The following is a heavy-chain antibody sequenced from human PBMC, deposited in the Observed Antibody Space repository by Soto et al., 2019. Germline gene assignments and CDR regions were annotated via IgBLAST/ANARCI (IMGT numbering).Heavy chain of an antibody. D-gene: IGHD6-19*01. CDR2: IYYSGST. V-gene: IGHV4-39*01. CDR3: ASPAGAGTLAHVDY. J-gene: IGHJ4*02. CDR1: GGSISSSSYY. Sequence: QLQLQESGPGLVKPSETLSLTCTVSGGSISSSSYYWGWIRQPPGKGLEWIGSIYYSGSTYYNPSPKSRVTISVDTSKNQFSLKLSSVTAADTAVYYGASPAGAGTLAHVDYCGQGTLVTVSS.